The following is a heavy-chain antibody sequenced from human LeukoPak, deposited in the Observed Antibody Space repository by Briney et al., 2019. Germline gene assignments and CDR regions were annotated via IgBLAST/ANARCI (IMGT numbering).Heavy chain of an antibody. Sequence: ASPMLSCKPSAYTCTSYDINWVRHATGQGREWMGWMNPNSGNTGYAQNIQGRVTMTRNTSITTAYMELSSLRSEDTAVYYCATGGGYGDYWFDPWGQGTLVTVSS. CDR1: AYTCTSYD. CDR3: ATGGGYGDYWFDP. CDR2: MNPNSGNT. D-gene: IGHD4-17*01. V-gene: IGHV1-8*01. J-gene: IGHJ5*02.